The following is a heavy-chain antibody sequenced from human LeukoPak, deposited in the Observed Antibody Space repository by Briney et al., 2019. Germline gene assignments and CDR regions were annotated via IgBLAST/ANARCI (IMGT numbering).Heavy chain of an antibody. J-gene: IGHJ4*02. CDR3: AKSVYYDGGGYYYTDY. CDR1: GFTFSSYA. D-gene: IGHD3-22*01. CDR2: ISSSGGNT. Sequence: GGSLRLSCAASGFTFSSYAMSWGRQAPGKGLEWVSVISSSGGNTDYADSVKGRFTISSDNSQNTLYLQMNSLRAEDTAVYYCAKSVYYDGGGYYYTDYWGQGTLVAVSS. V-gene: IGHV3-23*01.